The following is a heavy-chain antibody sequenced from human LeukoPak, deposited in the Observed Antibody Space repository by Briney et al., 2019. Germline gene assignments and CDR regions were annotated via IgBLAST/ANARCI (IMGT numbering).Heavy chain of an antibody. CDR1: GGSLRSYY. CDR2: IYSSSST. Sequence: SETPSLTCSVSGGSLRSYYWSWVRQPPGKGLEWIGYIYSSSSTNYSPSLKSRVTISVDTSKNQFSLKLSSVTAADTAVYYRARQIDQYYYMDVWGKGTTVTVSS. V-gene: IGHV4-4*09. D-gene: IGHD2-2*01. J-gene: IGHJ6*03. CDR3: ARQIDQYYYMDV.